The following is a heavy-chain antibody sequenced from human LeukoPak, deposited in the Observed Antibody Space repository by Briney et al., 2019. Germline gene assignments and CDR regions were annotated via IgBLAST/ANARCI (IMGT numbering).Heavy chain of an antibody. V-gene: IGHV3-53*01. D-gene: IGHD3-22*01. CDR2: IYSDDST. CDR1: GFTVSSDY. J-gene: IGHJ6*03. Sequence: QSGGSLRLSCAASGFTVSSDYMTWVRQAPGKRLEWVSVIYSDDSTDYADSVKGRFTISRDNSKSTLYLQMNSLRAEDTAEYYCARASYYDSSAYFRHYYYMEVWGKGTTVTVSS. CDR3: ARASYYDSSAYFRHYYYMEV.